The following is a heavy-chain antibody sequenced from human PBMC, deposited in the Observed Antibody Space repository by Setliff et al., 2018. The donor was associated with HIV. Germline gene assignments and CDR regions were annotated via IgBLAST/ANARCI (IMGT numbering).Heavy chain of an antibody. D-gene: IGHD6-13*01. CDR3: ARGLAVAGKSYYYYYYMGV. J-gene: IGHJ6*03. Sequence: ASVKVSCKASGYTFTSYDNNWVRPATGQGLEWMGRMSPNSGNAGYAQKFQGRVTMTRNTSISTAYMELSSLRSEDTAVYYCARGLAVAGKSYYYYYYMGVWGKGTTVTVSS. CDR1: GYTFTSYD. V-gene: IGHV1-8*01. CDR2: MSPNSGNA.